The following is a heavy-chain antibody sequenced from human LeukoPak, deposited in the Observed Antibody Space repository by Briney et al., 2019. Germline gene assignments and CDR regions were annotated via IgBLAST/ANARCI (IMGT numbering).Heavy chain of an antibody. Sequence: ASVKVSCKASGYTFTSYYMHWVRQAPGQGLEWMGIINPSGGSTSYAQKFQDRVTMTRDTSTSTVYMELSSLRSEDTAVYYCATEDPSHGGYSSSWYGDFDYWGQGTLVTVSS. CDR2: INPSGGST. D-gene: IGHD6-13*01. CDR3: ATEDPSHGGYSSSWYGDFDY. J-gene: IGHJ4*02. CDR1: GYTFTSYY. V-gene: IGHV1-46*01.